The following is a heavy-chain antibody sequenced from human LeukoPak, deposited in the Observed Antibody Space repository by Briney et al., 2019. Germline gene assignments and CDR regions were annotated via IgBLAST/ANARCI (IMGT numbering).Heavy chain of an antibody. CDR1: GFTFSSSA. J-gene: IGHJ4*02. CDR2: INTSGGRT. D-gene: IGHD3-10*01. V-gene: IGHV3-23*01. CDR3: ARDRVTMVRGVTLTKVPWAY. Sequence: GESLRLSCAASGFTFSSSAMSWVRQAPGKGLEWVSTINTSGGRTYYADSVKGRFTISRDNSKNTLYLQMNSLRAEDTAVYYCARDRVTMVRGVTLTKVPWAYWGQGTLVTVSS.